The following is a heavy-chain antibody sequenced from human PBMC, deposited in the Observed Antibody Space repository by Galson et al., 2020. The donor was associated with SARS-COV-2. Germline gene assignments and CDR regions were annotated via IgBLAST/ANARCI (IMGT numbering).Heavy chain of an antibody. CDR1: GGSISSSSYY. Sequence: SETLSLTCTVSGGSISSSSYYWGWIRQPPGKGLEWIGSIYYSGSTYYNPSLKSRVTISVDTSKNQFSLKLSSVTAADTAVYYCAGQPPRGIVGVVAAHGYFQHWGQGTLVTVSS. CDR3: AGQPPRGIVGVVAAHGYFQH. D-gene: IGHD2-15*01. CDR2: IYYSGST. J-gene: IGHJ1*01. V-gene: IGHV4-39*01.